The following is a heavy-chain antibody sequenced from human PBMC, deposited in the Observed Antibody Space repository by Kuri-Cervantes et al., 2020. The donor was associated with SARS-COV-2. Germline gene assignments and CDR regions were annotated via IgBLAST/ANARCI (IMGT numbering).Heavy chain of an antibody. Sequence: GESLKISCAASGFTVSSNYMSWVRQAPGKGLEWVSAISGSGGSTYYADSVKGRFTISRDNSKNTLYLRMNSLSVEDTALYYCAKDSFRAYTYGRFDSWGQGTLVTVSS. CDR3: AKDSFRAYTYGRFDS. J-gene: IGHJ4*02. D-gene: IGHD5-18*01. CDR1: GFTVSSNY. CDR2: ISGSGGST. V-gene: IGHV3-23*01.